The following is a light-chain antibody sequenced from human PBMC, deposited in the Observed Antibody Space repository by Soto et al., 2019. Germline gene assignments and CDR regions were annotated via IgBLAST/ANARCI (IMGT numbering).Light chain of an antibody. Sequence: DIQMTQSPSSLSASIGDRVTITCRASQSISSYLNWYQHRPGKAPKLLIYAASSLQPGVPSRFSGSGSGKDFTLTISRLQPEDFATYYCQQSYSTRLTFGGGTKVEIK. V-gene: IGKV1-39*01. CDR1: QSISSY. CDR2: AAS. CDR3: QQSYSTRLT. J-gene: IGKJ4*01.